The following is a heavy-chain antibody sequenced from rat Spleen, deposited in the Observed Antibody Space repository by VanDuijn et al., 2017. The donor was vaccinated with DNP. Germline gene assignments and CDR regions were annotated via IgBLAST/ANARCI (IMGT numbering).Heavy chain of an antibody. V-gene: IGHV5-31*01. Sequence: EVQLVESGGGPVQPGRSLKLSCVASGFIFSNYWMTWIRQAPGKGLEWVASITNTGDGSYYSDSVKGRFSISRDNTKSTLYLQMDSLRSEDTATYYCVRPDVYYGLEDWFACWGQGTLVTVSS. D-gene: IGHD1-6*01. CDR1: GFIFSNYW. CDR2: ITNTGDGS. J-gene: IGHJ3*01. CDR3: VRPDVYYGLEDWFAC.